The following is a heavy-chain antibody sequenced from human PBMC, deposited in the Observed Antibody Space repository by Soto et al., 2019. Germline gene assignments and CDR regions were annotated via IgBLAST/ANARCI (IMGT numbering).Heavy chain of an antibody. Sequence: EVLLVESGGGLVKPGGSLRLSCAASGFTFSTYSMNWVRQAPGKVLEWVSSINTASYLYYADSVKGRFTISRDDAKNSLYLQMSSLRDADTAVYYCARERVYCTGGGCRYFDYWGQGTLVTVSS. V-gene: IGHV3-21*01. CDR2: INTASYL. J-gene: IGHJ4*02. CDR1: GFTFSTYS. CDR3: ARERVYCTGGGCRYFDY. D-gene: IGHD2-8*02.